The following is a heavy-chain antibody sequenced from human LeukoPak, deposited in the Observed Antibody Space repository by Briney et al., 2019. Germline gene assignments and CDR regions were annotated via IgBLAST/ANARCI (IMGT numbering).Heavy chain of an antibody. CDR2: ISAYNGNT. Sequence: GASVKVSCKASGYTFTSYGISWVRQAPGQGLEWMGWISAYNGNTNYAQKLQGRVTMTTDTSTSTAYMELRSLRSDDTAVYYCATLLLRSQYSSGGYWGQGTLVTVSS. CDR3: ATLLLRSQYSSGGY. CDR1: GYTFTSYG. D-gene: IGHD6-19*01. V-gene: IGHV1-18*01. J-gene: IGHJ4*02.